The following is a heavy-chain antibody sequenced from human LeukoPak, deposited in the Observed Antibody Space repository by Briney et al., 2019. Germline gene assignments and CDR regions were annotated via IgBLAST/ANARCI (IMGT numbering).Heavy chain of an antibody. CDR2: IHYRETT. CDR1: GGSITSGSHY. J-gene: IGHJ4*02. D-gene: IGHD3-9*01. Sequence: SETLSLTCTVFGGSITSGSHYWGWIRQPPGKGLEWIGTIHYRETTYSNPSLKSRVSISIDTSKNQFSLNLSSVTAADTAVFYCASTYFDILTPSYYFDFWGRGTLVTVSS. CDR3: ASTYFDILTPSYYFDF. V-gene: IGHV4-39*01.